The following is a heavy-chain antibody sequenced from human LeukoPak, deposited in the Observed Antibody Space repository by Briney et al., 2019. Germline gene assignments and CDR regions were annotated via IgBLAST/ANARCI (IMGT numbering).Heavy chain of an antibody. CDR3: AKEGGGWFGELLGGDYYYMDV. CDR1: GLTFDDYA. V-gene: IGHV3-9*01. D-gene: IGHD3-10*01. CDR2: ISWNSGSI. Sequence: PGGSLRLSCAASGLTFDDYAMHWVRQAPGKGLEWVSGISWNSGSIGYADSVKGRFTISRDNAKNSLYLQMNSLRAEDTASYYCAKEGGGWFGELLGGDYYYMDVWGKGTTVTISS. J-gene: IGHJ6*03.